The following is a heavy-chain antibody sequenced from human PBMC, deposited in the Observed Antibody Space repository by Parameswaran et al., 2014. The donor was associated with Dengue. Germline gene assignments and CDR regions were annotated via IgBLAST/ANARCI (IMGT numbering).Heavy chain of an antibody. Sequence: SETLSLTCTVSGGSISSYYWSWIRQPPGKGLEWIGYIYYSGSTNYNPSLKSRVTISVDTSKNQFSLKLSSVTAADTAVYYCARHATKHWSDPWGMDVWGQGTTVTVSS. V-gene: IGHV4-59*01. CDR3: ARHATKHWSDPWGMDV. J-gene: IGHJ6*02. CDR1: GGSISSYY. CDR2: IYYSGST.